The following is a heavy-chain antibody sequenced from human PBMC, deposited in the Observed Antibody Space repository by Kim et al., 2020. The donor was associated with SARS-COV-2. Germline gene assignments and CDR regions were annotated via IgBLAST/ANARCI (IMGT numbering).Heavy chain of an antibody. CDR1: RGSTNTPSYY. D-gene: IGHD3-9*01. V-gene: IGHV4-39*01. Sequence: SETLSLTCTASRGSTNTPSYYWGWIRQPPGKGLECIGSVYHSGNTYYNPSFESRVTISLDSSRDQFSLRLSYVTAADTAVYYCAGFRATGTGRGFLDSWGQGTLVTVSS. CDR2: VYHSGNT. J-gene: IGHJ4*02. CDR3: AGFRATGTGRGFLDS.